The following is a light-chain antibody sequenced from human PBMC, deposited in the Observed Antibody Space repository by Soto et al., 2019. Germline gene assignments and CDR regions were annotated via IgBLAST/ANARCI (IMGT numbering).Light chain of an antibody. CDR1: SSDVGGYNY. CDR3: SSYTSSSTLYV. V-gene: IGLV2-14*01. Sequence: QSALTQPASVSGSPGQSITISCTGTSSDVGGYNYVSWYQQRPGKAPKLMIYDVSTRPSGVSNRFSGSKSGNTASLTISGLQAEDEADYYCSSYTSSSTLYVFGTGTKVTVL. CDR2: DVS. J-gene: IGLJ1*01.